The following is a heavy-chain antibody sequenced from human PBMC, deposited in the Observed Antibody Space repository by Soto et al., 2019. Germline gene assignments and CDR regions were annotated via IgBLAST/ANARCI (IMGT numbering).Heavy chain of an antibody. D-gene: IGHD5-12*01. CDR1: GGSISSYY. V-gene: IGHV4-34*01. J-gene: IGHJ4*02. Sequence: SETLSLTCTVSGGSISSYYWSWIRQPPGKGLEWIGEINHSASTNYNPSLKSRVTISVDTSKNQFSLKLSSVTAADTAVYYCARDDYITARYYFDYWGQGTLVTVSS. CDR3: ARDDYITARYYFDY. CDR2: INHSAST.